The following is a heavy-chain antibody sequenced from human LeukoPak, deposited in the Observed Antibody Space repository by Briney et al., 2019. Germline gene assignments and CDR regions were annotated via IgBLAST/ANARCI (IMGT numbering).Heavy chain of an antibody. J-gene: IGHJ5*02. V-gene: IGHV3-23*01. CDR3: AKEYDSSGYNNWFDP. CDR1: GFTFSSYA. CDR2: ISGSGGST. D-gene: IGHD3-22*01. Sequence: PGGSLRLSCAASGFTFSSYAMSWVRHAPGKGLEWVSAISGSGGSTYYADSVKGRFTISRDNSKNTLYLQMNSLRAEDTAVYYCAKEYDSSGYNNWFDPWGQGTLVTVSS.